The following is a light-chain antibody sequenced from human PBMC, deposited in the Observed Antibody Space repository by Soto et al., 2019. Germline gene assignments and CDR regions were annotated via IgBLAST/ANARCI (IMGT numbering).Light chain of an antibody. Sequence: DIVMTQSPLSLPVTPEEPASISCRSSQSLLHSNGYNYLDWYLQKPGQSPQLLIYLGSNRDSGVADRFSRSGSRTDFTLKISRVEAEDVGGYYCLQALQTPRTFGQGTKLEI. J-gene: IGKJ2*01. CDR1: QSLLHSNGYNY. V-gene: IGKV2-28*01. CDR3: LQALQTPRT. CDR2: LGS.